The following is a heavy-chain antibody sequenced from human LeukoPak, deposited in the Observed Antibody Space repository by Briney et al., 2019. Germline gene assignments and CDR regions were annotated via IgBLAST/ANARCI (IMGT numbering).Heavy chain of an antibody. V-gene: IGHV3-21*01. D-gene: IGHD2-2*01. CDR3: ARTYCSSTSCRDYFDY. CDR1: GFTFSSYS. J-gene: IGHJ4*02. Sequence: GGSLRLSCAASGFTFSSYSMNWVRQAPGKGLEWVSPISSSSSYIYYADSVKGRFTISRDNAKNSLYLQMNSLRAEDTAVYYCARTYCSSTSCRDYFDYWGQGTLVTVSS. CDR2: ISSSSSYI.